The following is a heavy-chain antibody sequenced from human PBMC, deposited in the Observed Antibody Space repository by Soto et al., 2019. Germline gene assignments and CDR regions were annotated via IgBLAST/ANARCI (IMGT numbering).Heavy chain of an antibody. D-gene: IGHD3-3*01. V-gene: IGHV4-31*03. Sequence: SETLSLTCTVSGGSISSGGYYWSWIRQHPGKGLEWIGYIYYSGSTYYNPSLKSRVTISVDTSKNQFSLKLSSVTAADTAVYYCARSYFISEYYFDYWGQGTLVTV. CDR1: GGSISSGGYY. CDR3: ARSYFISEYYFDY. CDR2: IYYSGST. J-gene: IGHJ4*02.